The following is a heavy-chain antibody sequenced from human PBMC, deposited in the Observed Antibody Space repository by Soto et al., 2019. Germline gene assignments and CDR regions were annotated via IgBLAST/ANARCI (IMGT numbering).Heavy chain of an antibody. J-gene: IGHJ5*02. V-gene: IGHV3-21*05. CDR2: ISSSSRKYI. D-gene: IGHD3-9*01. Sequence: GGSLTLSCAASGFTFSSYTMNWVRQAPGKGLEWVSCISSSSRKYIFYADSVKGRFTISRDNAKNSLYLQMNSLRVEDTAVYYCTRDRYYDILTGYYIPKWFDPWGQGTLVTVSS. CDR1: GFTFSSYT. CDR3: TRDRYYDILTGYYIPKWFDP.